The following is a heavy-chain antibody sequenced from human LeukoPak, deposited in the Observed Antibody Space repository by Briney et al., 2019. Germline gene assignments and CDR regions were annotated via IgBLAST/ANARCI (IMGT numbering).Heavy chain of an antibody. J-gene: IGHJ5*02. CDR2: INHSGST. D-gene: IGHD2-15*01. CDR1: GGSFSGYC. Sequence: SETVSLTCAVYGGSFSGYCWSWIRQPPGKGLEWIGEINHSGSTNYNPSLKSRVTMSVDTSKNQLSLKLSSVTAADTAVYSCARGRYCSGGSCLGGKWFDPWGQGTLVTVSS. V-gene: IGHV4-34*01. CDR3: ARGRYCSGGSCLGGKWFDP.